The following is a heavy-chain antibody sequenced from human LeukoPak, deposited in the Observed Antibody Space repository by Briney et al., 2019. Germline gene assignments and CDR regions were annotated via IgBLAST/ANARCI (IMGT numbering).Heavy chain of an antibody. CDR2: IYNSGSP. V-gene: IGHV4-59*11. CDR1: GGSISSHN. D-gene: IGHD1-20*01. J-gene: IGHJ5*01. Sequence: SETLSLTCTVSGGSISSHNWNWIRQPPGKGLEGIGDIYNSGSPNYNPSLTSRVTISVDTSKNQFSLKLRSVTPADTAVYYCARGISGTAGRFDSWGQGSLVTVSS. CDR3: ARGISGTAGRFDS.